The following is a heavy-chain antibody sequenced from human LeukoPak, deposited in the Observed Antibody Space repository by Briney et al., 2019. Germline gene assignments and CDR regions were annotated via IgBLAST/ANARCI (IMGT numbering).Heavy chain of an antibody. CDR2: ISSSSSYI. J-gene: IGHJ3*02. V-gene: IGHV3-21*01. Sequence: PGGSLRLSCAASGFTFSSYSMNWVRQAPGKGLEWVSSISSSSSYIYYADSVKGRFTISRDNAKDSLYLQMNSLRAEDTAVYYCASSVQHSYYYDSGGSDTPGPIWGQGTMVTVSS. CDR3: ASSVQHSYYYDSGGSDTPGPI. D-gene: IGHD3-22*01. CDR1: GFTFSSYS.